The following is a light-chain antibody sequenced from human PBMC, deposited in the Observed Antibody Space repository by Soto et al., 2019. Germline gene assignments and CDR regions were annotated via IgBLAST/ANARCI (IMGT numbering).Light chain of an antibody. CDR2: DAS. Sequence: EIVLTQSPATLSLSPGERATLSCRASQNITSFLAWYQQRPGQAPRLLIYDASNRATGIAARLSGSGSGTDFTLTISSLAPEDSAVYYCQHRSIWPPMYTFGQGTKLEIK. CDR1: QNITSF. CDR3: QHRSIWPPMYT. V-gene: IGKV3-11*01. J-gene: IGKJ2*01.